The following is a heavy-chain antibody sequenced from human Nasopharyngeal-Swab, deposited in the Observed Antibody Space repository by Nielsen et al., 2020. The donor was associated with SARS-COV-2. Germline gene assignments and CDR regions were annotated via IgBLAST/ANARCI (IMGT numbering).Heavy chain of an antibody. J-gene: IGHJ4*02. CDR2: ISGSGGST. V-gene: IGHV3-23*01. CDR3: AKDRSSSGLDY. Sequence: GESLKISCAASGFTFSSYAMSWVRQAPGKGLEWVSAISGSGGSTYYADSVKGRFTISRDNSKNTLYLQMNSLRAEDTAVYYCAKDRSSSGLDYWGQGNLVTVSS. D-gene: IGHD6-19*01. CDR1: GFTFSSYA.